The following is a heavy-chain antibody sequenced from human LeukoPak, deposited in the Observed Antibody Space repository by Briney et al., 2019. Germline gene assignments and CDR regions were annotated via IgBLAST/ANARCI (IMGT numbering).Heavy chain of an antibody. CDR2: IYYSGST. CDR1: GGSISSHY. D-gene: IGHD1-26*01. CDR3: ARAKVGAANPFDY. Sequence: SETLSLTCTVSGGSISSHYWSWIRQPPGKGLEWIGYIYYSGSTNYNPSLKRRVTISVDTSKNQFSLKLSSVTAADTAVYYCARAKVGAANPFDYWGQGTLVTVSS. V-gene: IGHV4-59*11. J-gene: IGHJ4*02.